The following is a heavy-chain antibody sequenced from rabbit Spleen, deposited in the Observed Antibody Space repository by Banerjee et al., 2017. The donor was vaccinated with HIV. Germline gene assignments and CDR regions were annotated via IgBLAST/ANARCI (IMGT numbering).Heavy chain of an antibody. V-gene: IGHV1S40*01. CDR2: IDVGNSGST. D-gene: IGHD6-1*01. Sequence: QSLEESGGDLVKPGASLTLTCTASGFSFSSGYWMCWVRQAPGKGLEWIACIDVGNSGSTWYASWVKGRFTISKTSSTTVTLQMTSLTVADTASYFCARGEPGWTGNGYGYFKSWGPGTLVTVS. CDR3: ARGEPGWTGNGYGYFKS. CDR1: GFSFSSGYW. J-gene: IGHJ4*01.